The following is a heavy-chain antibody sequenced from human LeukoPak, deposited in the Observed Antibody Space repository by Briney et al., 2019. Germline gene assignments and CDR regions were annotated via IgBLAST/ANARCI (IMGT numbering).Heavy chain of an antibody. CDR3: ARHAEYYGSGSYYLYYGMDV. V-gene: IGHV5-10-1*01. CDR1: GYSFTSYW. CDR2: IDLSDSYT. J-gene: IGHJ6*04. Sequence: GESLRISCKGSGYSFTSYWISWVRQMPGKGLEWMGRIDLSDSYTNYSPSFQGHVTISADKSISTAYLQWSSLKASDTAMYYCARHAEYYGSGSYYLYYGMDVWGKGTTDTVSS. D-gene: IGHD3-10*01.